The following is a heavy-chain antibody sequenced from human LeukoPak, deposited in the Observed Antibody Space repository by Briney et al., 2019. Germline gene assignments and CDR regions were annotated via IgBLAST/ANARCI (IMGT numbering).Heavy chain of an antibody. Sequence: PGGSLRLSCAASGFTFDDYAMSWVRQAPGKGLEWVSRITWNGGSTNYADSVKGRFTISRDNAKNSLYLQMHSLRPEDTAFYYCVREPHYGSGSYFWYFDYWGQGTLVTVSS. CDR2: ITWNGGST. CDR1: GFTFDDYA. J-gene: IGHJ4*02. CDR3: VREPHYGSGSYFWYFDY. D-gene: IGHD3-10*01. V-gene: IGHV3-20*04.